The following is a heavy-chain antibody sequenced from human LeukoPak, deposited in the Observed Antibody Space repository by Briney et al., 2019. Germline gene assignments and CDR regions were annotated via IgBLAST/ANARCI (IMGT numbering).Heavy chain of an antibody. CDR1: GFTFSPYA. J-gene: IGHJ5*02. CDR3: AKETNYGDYGNWFDP. V-gene: IGHV3-23*01. CDR2: LSGTGASA. D-gene: IGHD4-17*01. Sequence: GGSLRLSCEASGFTFSPYAMTWVRQAPGKGLEWVSSLSGTGASAYYADSVKGRFIISRDNSKNTLYLQMNSLRAEDTAVYYCAKETNYGDYGNWFDPWGQGTLVTVSS.